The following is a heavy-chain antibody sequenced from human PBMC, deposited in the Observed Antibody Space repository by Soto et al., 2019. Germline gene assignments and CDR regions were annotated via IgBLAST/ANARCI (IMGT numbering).Heavy chain of an antibody. CDR3: AKGMANTVFGVDTLFDF. CDR1: GFSFSNYA. D-gene: IGHD3-3*01. CDR2: ISGSASAT. Sequence: PGESLKISCATSGFSFSNYAMSWVRQAPGKGLEWVSLISGSASATHYADSVKGRFTISRDNSKRTVYLQLNSLRAEDTAVYYCAKGMANTVFGVDTLFDFWARGTLVTAFS. V-gene: IGHV3-23*01. J-gene: IGHJ4*02.